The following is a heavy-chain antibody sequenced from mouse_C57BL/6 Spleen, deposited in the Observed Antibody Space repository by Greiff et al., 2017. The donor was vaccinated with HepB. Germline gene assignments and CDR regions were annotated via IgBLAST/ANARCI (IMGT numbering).Heavy chain of an antibody. CDR3: ARDGDRTGSFDY. CDR2: ISDGGSYT. J-gene: IGHJ2*01. CDR1: GFTFSSYA. Sequence: EVMLVESGGGLVKPGGSLKLSCAASGFTFSSYAMSWVRQTPEKRLEWVATISDGGSYTYYPDNVKGRFTISRDNAKNNLYQQMSHLKSEDTAMYYCARDGDRTGSFDYWGQGTTLTVSS. D-gene: IGHD4-1*01. V-gene: IGHV5-4*01.